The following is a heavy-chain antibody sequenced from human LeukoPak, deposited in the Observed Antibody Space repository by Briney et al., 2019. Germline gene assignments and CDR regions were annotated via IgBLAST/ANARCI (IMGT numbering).Heavy chain of an antibody. V-gene: IGHV1-69*13. CDR2: IIPIFGTA. D-gene: IGHD2-15*01. J-gene: IGHJ4*02. CDR1: GGTFRSYA. Sequence: SVKVSCKASGGTFRSYAISWVRQAPGQGLEWMGGIIPIFGTANYAQKFQGRVTITADESTSTAYMELSSLRSEDTAVYYCARMGTLPYCSGGSCYFALDYWGQGTLVTVSS. CDR3: ARMGTLPYCSGGSCYFALDY.